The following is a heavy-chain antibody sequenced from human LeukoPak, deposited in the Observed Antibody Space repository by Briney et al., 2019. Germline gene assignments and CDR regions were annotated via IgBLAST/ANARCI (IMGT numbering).Heavy chain of an antibody. Sequence: GSSVKVSCKASGGTFNDYSISWVRQAPGQGLERMGRIIPILNVPNYAPNFEGRVTITADKSTNIAYMEVSSLKSEDTAVYFCARDRPRARYFDYWGQGTLVTVSS. D-gene: IGHD2-15*01. CDR2: IIPILNVP. CDR1: GGTFNDYS. CDR3: ARDRPRARYFDY. J-gene: IGHJ4*02. V-gene: IGHV1-69*04.